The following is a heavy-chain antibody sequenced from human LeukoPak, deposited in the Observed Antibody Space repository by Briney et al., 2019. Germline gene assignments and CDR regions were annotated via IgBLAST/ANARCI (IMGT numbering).Heavy chain of an antibody. V-gene: IGHV3-21*01. CDR3: ARVSATYFDY. D-gene: IGHD2-15*01. J-gene: IGHJ4*02. CDR2: ISSSSSYI. Sequence: GSLRLSCAASGFTFSSYSMDWVRQAPGKGLEWVSSISSSSSYIHYADSVKGRFTISRDNAKNSLYLQMNSLRAEDTAVYYCARVSATYFDYWGQGTLVTVPS. CDR1: GFTFSSYS.